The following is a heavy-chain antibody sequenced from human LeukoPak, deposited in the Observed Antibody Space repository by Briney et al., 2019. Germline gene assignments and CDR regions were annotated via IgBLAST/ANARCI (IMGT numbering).Heavy chain of an antibody. CDR2: INPNSGGT. D-gene: IGHD2-15*01. CDR1: GDTFTRYY. V-gene: IGHV1-2*02. CDR3: ARGGRYCSGGSCYQDY. Sequence: ASVKVSCKASGDTFTRYYMHWVRQAPGQGLEWMGWINPNSGGTNYSQKFQGKVTMTRDTSISTAYMDLSRLRSDDTAVYYCARGGRYCSGGSCYQDYWGQGTLVTVSS. J-gene: IGHJ4*02.